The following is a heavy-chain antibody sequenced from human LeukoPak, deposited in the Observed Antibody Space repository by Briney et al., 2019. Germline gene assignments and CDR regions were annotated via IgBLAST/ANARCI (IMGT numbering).Heavy chain of an antibody. CDR2: IYYSGST. D-gene: IGHD2-15*01. Sequence: SETLSLTCTVSGGSISSYYWSWIRQPPGKGLEWIGYIYYSGSTNYNPSPKSRVTISVDTSKNQFSLKLSSVPAADTAVYYCSRDFWGYCSGGSYPDDAFDIWGQGTMVTVSS. J-gene: IGHJ3*02. CDR1: GGSISSYY. CDR3: SRDFWGYCSGGSYPDDAFDI. V-gene: IGHV4-59*01.